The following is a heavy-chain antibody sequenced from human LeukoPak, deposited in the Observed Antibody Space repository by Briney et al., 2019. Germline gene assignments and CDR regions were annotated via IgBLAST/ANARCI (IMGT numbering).Heavy chain of an antibody. CDR3: ARANFLYCSSTTCLFGY. J-gene: IGHJ4*02. CDR2: INPNDGDT. D-gene: IGHD2-2*01. Sequence: ASVKVSCKASGYTFTDYYMHWVRQAPGHGFEWMGWINPNDGDTNYAQKFQGRVTMTRDTSTSTAHMEVSRLRSDDTAVYYCARANFLYCSSTTCLFGYWGQGTLVTVSS. V-gene: IGHV1-2*02. CDR1: GYTFTDYY.